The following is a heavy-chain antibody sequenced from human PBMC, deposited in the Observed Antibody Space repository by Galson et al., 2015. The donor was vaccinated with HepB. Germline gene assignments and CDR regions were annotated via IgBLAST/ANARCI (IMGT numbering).Heavy chain of an antibody. V-gene: IGHV3-7*01. CDR2: IIQDGSEK. CDR3: ARLYTRQ. Sequence: SLRLSCAASGFIFSNYWMSWVRQAPGKGLEWVANIIQDGSEKYYVDSVKSRFTISRDNAKNSLYLQMNSLRAEDTAVYYCARLYTRQWGQGTLVTVSS. J-gene: IGHJ4*02. CDR1: GFIFSNYW.